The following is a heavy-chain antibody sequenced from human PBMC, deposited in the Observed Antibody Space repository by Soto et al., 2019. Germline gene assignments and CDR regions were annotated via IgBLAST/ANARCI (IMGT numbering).Heavy chain of an antibody. D-gene: IGHD3-3*01. CDR1: GGSFSGYY. Sequence: NPSETLSLTCAVYGGSFSGYYWSWIRQPPGKGLEWIGEINHSGSTNYNPSLKSRVTISVDTSKNQFSLKLSSVTAADTAVYYCARGGSEAFWSGYYIDYWGQGTLVTVSS. CDR3: ARGGSEAFWSGYYIDY. J-gene: IGHJ4*02. V-gene: IGHV4-34*01. CDR2: INHSGST.